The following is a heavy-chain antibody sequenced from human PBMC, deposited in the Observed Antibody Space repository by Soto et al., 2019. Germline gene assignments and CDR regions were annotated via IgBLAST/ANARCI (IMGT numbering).Heavy chain of an antibody. V-gene: IGHV3-23*01. Sequence: EVQLLESGGGLVQPGGSLRLSCAASGFTFSSYAMSWVRQTPGKGLEWVSTLSGSGGTTYYADSVKGQFTISRDNSKSTLYLQMNSLRAEDTALDYCAKDHCTYGPNWIDAWGQVTLVTVSS. CDR1: GFTFSSYA. CDR3: AKDHCTYGPNWIDA. D-gene: IGHD3-10*01. CDR2: LSGSGGTT. J-gene: IGHJ5*02.